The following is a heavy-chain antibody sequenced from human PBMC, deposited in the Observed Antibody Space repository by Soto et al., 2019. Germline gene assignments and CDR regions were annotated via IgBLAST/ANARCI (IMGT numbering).Heavy chain of an antibody. CDR3: ARVGSGYWGHYYFDY. CDR1: GDSVSSNSAA. J-gene: IGHJ4*02. D-gene: IGHD5-12*01. CDR2: TYYRSKWYY. V-gene: IGHV6-1*02. Sequence: QVQLQQSGPGLVKPSQTLSLTCAISGDSVSSNSAAWSWLRQSPSRGLEWLGRTYYRSKWYYDYAPAVKRRIAIIPDTSKNQFSLQLASVTPDDAAVYYCARVGSGYWGHYYFDYWGQGSLVTVSS.